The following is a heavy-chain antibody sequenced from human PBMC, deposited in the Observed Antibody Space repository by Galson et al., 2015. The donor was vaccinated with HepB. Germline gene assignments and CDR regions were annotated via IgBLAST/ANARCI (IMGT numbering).Heavy chain of an antibody. CDR1: GGTFSSYA. J-gene: IGHJ6*02. D-gene: IGHD1-26*01. Sequence: SVKVSCKASGGTFSSYAISWVRQAPGQGLEWMGGIIPIFGTANYAQKFQGRVTITADESTSTAYMELSSLRSEDTAVYYCARDKGVGTNGYTEGYYYGMDVWGQGTTVTVSS. CDR3: ARDKGVGTNGYTEGYYYGMDV. V-gene: IGHV1-69*13. CDR2: IIPIFGTA.